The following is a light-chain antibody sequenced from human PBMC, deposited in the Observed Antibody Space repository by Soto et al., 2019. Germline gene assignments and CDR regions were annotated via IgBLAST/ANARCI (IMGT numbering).Light chain of an antibody. CDR1: NNDIGAYNY. CDR2: DVS. Sequence: QSALTQPASVSGSPGQSITISCTGTNNDIGAYNYVSWYQQNPGKAPKLMIFDVSSRPSGVSNRFSGSKSGNTASLTISGLQTEDEADYFCTSYTSGSTPVIFGGGTKVTVL. J-gene: IGLJ2*01. V-gene: IGLV2-14*01. CDR3: TSYTSGSTPVI.